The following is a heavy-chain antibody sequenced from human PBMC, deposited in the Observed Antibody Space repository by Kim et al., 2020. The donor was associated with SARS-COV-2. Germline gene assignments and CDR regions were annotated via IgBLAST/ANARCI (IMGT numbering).Heavy chain of an antibody. Sequence: SETLSLTCTVSGGSISSSYFYWGWIRQPPGKGLEWIGSIYYSGSSYSNPSLKSRVTISVDTSKNQFSLKLSSVTAADTAAYCCARGLDDILAGPWGQGTLVTVSS. CDR3: ARGLDDILAGP. D-gene: IGHD3-9*01. CDR2: IYYSGSS. CDR1: GGSISSSYFY. V-gene: IGHV4-39*07. J-gene: IGHJ4*02.